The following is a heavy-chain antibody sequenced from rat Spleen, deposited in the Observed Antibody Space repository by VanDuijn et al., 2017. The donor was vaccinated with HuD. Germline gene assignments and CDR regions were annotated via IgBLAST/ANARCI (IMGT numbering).Heavy chain of an antibody. Sequence: EVQLVESGGGLVQPGRSLKISCAASGFIFSDYHLAWVRQAPTTGLDWVASINYDGTNVHYGDSVQGRFTVSRDNAKSSLYLQMDSLWSEESATYYCPRDRIMRSTGFDYWGQGVMVTVSS. J-gene: IGHJ2*01. CDR1: GFIFSDYH. V-gene: IGHV5-20*01. CDR2: INYDGTNV. D-gene: IGHD4-3*01. CDR3: PRDRIMRSTGFDY.